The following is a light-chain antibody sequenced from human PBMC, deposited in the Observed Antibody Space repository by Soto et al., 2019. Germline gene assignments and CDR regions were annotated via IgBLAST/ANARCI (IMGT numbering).Light chain of an antibody. V-gene: IGKV1-5*01. Sequence: DIEMTQSPCTLSASVGDRVTITCRASQTIRRWLAWYQQRPGKAPKVLIYDASTLESGVPARFSGSGSETEFTLTISSLQPEDSATYYCQHYNSDPWTFGQGTKVDIK. CDR1: QTIRRW. CDR2: DAS. CDR3: QHYNSDPWT. J-gene: IGKJ1*01.